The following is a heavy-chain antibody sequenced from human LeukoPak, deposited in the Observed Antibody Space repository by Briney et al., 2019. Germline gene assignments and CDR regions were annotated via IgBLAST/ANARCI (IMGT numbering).Heavy chain of an antibody. CDR2: ISGSGGST. CDR3: AKSLLRYCSSTSCLVPFDY. V-gene: IGHV3-23*01. J-gene: IGHJ4*02. Sequence: GGSLRLSCAASGFTFSSYAMSWVRQAPGKGLEWVSAISGSGGSTYYADSVKGRFTISRDNSKNTLYLQMNSLRAEDTAVYYCAKSLLRYCSSTSCLVPFDYWGQGTLVTVSS. CDR1: GFTFSSYA. D-gene: IGHD2-2*01.